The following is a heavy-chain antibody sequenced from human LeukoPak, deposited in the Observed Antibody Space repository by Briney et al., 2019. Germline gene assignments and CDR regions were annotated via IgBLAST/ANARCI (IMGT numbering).Heavy chain of an antibody. CDR3: AKGQAYGSGSYYNPYRGNYYYYGMDV. J-gene: IGHJ6*02. CDR1: GFTFSSYA. V-gene: IGHV3-23*01. D-gene: IGHD3-10*01. Sequence: PGGSLRLSCAASGFTFSSYAMSWVRQAPGKGLEWVSAISGSGGSTYYADSVKGRFTISRDNSKNTLYLQMNSLRAEDTAVYYCAKGQAYGSGSYYNPYRGNYYYYGMDVWGQGTTVTVSS. CDR2: ISGSGGST.